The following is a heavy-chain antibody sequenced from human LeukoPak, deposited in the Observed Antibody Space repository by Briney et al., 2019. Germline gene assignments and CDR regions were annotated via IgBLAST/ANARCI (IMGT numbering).Heavy chain of an antibody. CDR3: ARVRYFDWSPYYYYGMDV. D-gene: IGHD3-9*01. CDR1: GFTFSSYA. Sequence: GGSLRLSCTASGFTFSSYAMHWVRQAPGKGLEWVAVISYDGSNKYYADSVKGRFTISRDNAKNSLYLQMNSLRAEDTAVYYCARVRYFDWSPYYYYGMDVWGQGTTVTVSS. J-gene: IGHJ6*02. V-gene: IGHV3-30-3*01. CDR2: ISYDGSNK.